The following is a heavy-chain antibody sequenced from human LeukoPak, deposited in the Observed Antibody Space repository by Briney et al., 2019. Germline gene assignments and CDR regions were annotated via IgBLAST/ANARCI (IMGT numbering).Heavy chain of an antibody. Sequence: LSLTCTVSGGSISSSSYYWGWVRQAPGKGLEWVSYISSSGTTIYYADSVKGRFTISRDNAKNSLYLQVNSLRAEDTAVYYCARGSRLGVVERDAFDIWGQGTMVTVSS. CDR2: ISSSGTTI. CDR3: ARGSRLGVVERDAFDI. CDR1: GGSISSSSYY. V-gene: IGHV3-11*04. D-gene: IGHD3-3*01. J-gene: IGHJ3*02.